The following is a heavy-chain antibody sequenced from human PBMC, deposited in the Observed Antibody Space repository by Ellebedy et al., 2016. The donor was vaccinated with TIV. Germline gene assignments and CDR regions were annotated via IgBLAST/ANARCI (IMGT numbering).Heavy chain of an antibody. D-gene: IGHD3-10*01. J-gene: IGHJ4*02. Sequence: AASVKVSCKASGYTFTSYYMHWVRQAPGQGLEWMGRINLSDGSTSYAQKFQGRVTMTRNTSISTACMELSSLRSEDTAVYYCARGLESYWLDYWGQGTLVTVSS. CDR1: GYTFTSYY. V-gene: IGHV1-46*01. CDR3: ARGLESYWLDY. CDR2: INLSDGST.